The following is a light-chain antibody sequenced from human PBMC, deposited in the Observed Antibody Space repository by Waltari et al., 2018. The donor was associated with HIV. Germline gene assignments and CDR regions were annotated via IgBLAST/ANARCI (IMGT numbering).Light chain of an antibody. V-gene: IGKV1-39*01. J-gene: IGKJ2*01. Sequence: DIQMTQSPSSLSASVGDRVTITCRASQSISSYLNWYQQKPGTAPNLLIYAASTLQSGVPSRFSGSGSGTEFTLTIISLQPEDFATYYCQQSYSTPPGYTFGQGTMLEIK. CDR2: AAS. CDR1: QSISSY. CDR3: QQSYSTPPGYT.